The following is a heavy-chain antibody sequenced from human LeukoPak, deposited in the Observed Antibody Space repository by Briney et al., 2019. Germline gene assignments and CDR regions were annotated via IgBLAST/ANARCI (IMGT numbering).Heavy chain of an antibody. V-gene: IGHV4-4*07. CDR1: GGSISTYY. Sequence: RSDTVPVTCRDSGGSISTYYRRGIRQAAGQGLEWIGRVYRSGNTNYNPSLQSRVTMSVDTSKNQISLRLRSVTAADTAVYYCARDDFEYSVHYGMDVWGQGTAVTVSS. D-gene: IGHD3-9*01. CDR2: VYRSGNT. J-gene: IGHJ6*02. CDR3: ARDDFEYSVHYGMDV.